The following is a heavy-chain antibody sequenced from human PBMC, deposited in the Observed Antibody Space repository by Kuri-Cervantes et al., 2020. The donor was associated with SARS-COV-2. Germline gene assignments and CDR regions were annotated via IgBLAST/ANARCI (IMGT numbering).Heavy chain of an antibody. CDR1: GFSFSSYA. CDR2: ISGSGGST. V-gene: IGHV3-23*01. CDR3: AKVFSGWYTGPVLVIGYYYYGMDV. D-gene: IGHD6-19*01. Sequence: GESLKISCAASGFSFSSYAMSWVRQTPGKGLEWVSTISGSGGSTYYADSVKGRFTISRDNSKSTLYLQMNSLRAEDTTVYYCAKVFSGWYTGPVLVIGYYYYGMDVWGHGTTVTVSS. J-gene: IGHJ6*02.